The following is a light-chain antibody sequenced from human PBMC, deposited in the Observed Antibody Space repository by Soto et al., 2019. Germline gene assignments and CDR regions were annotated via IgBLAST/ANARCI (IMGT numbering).Light chain of an antibody. J-gene: IGKJ4*01. CDR1: QTISKF. CDR3: QLINSF. V-gene: IGKV1-9*01. CDR2: AAS. Sequence: DIQLTQSPSLLSASVGDRVTITCRASQTISKFLSWYQQKPGKAPKLLIYAASTLQDGVPSTFSGSGSGTEFTRTILSLQPEDFANYYCQLINSFFGGGTRVEI.